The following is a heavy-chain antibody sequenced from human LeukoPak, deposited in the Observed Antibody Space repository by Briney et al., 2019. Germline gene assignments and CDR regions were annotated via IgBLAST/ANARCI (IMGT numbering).Heavy chain of an antibody. V-gene: IGHV1-69*04. Sequence: SVKVSCKASGGTFSSYAISWVRQAPGQGLEWMGRIIPILGIANYAQKFQGRVTITADESTSTAYMELSSLRSEDTAVYYCARGGLSRYCSSTSCYHEWGYYFDYWGQGTLVTVSS. J-gene: IGHJ4*02. CDR2: IIPILGIA. CDR1: GGTFSSYA. CDR3: ARGGLSRYCSSTSCYHEWGYYFDY. D-gene: IGHD2-2*01.